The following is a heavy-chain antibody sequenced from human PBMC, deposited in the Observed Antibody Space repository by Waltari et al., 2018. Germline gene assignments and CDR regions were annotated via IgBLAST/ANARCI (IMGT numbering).Heavy chain of an antibody. CDR3: ARGEILWFGARGWFDP. V-gene: IGHV4-34*01. CDR1: GGSFSGYY. J-gene: IGHJ5*02. CDR2: INHSGST. Sequence: QVQLQQWGAGLLKPSETLSLTCAVYGGSFSGYYWSWIRQPPGKGLEWIGEINHSGSTTYNPSLKGRVTISVDTSKNQFSRKLSSVTAADTAVYYCARGEILWFGARGWFDPWGQGTLVTVSS. D-gene: IGHD3-10*01.